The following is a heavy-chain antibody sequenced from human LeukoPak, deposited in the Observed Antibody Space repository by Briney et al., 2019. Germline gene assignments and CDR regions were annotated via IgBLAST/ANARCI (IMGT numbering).Heavy chain of an antibody. D-gene: IGHD6-19*01. Sequence: GGSLRLSCTASGFTFSGAAMHWVRQAPGKGLEWVAVISYDGSNKYYADSVKGRFTISRDNSKNTLYLQMNSLRAEDTAVYYCAKDMRAGYSSGCPDYWGQGTLVTVSS. CDR2: ISYDGSNK. V-gene: IGHV3-30*04. CDR1: GFTFSGAA. CDR3: AKDMRAGYSSGCPDY. J-gene: IGHJ4*02.